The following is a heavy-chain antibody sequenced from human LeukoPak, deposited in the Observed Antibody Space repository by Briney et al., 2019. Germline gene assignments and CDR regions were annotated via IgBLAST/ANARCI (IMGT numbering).Heavy chain of an antibody. CDR1: GGSFSGYC. D-gene: IGHD2-15*01. CDR2: INHRGSS. V-gene: IGHV4-34*01. J-gene: IGHJ4*02. CDR3: ARDKFCSDTGSCNIGLFDF. Sequence: PSETLSLTCGVFGGSFSGYCWTWLRQPPGKGLEWIGQINHRGSSHYNPSLRSRVTISVDTSKTQFSLKLTSVTAADTAVYYCARDKFCSDTGSCNIGLFDFWGQGALVTVSS.